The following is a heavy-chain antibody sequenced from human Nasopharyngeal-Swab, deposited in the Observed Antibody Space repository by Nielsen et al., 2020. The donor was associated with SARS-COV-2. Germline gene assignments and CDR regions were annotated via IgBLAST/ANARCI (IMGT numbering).Heavy chain of an antibody. CDR2: IVGSGDISGSGGST. CDR3: ARDSKPGGGYYSLYFYNYYGMDV. J-gene: IGHJ6*02. V-gene: IGHV3-11*04. D-gene: IGHD3-22*01. Sequence: WIRQPPGKGLEWVAAIVGSGDISGSGGSTYYADSVKGRFTISRDNAKNSLYLQMNSLRAEDTAVYYCARDSKPGGGYYSLYFYNYYGMDVWGQGTTVTVSS.